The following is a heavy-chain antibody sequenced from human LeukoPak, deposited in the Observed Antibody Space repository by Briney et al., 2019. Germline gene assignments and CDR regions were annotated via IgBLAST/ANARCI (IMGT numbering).Heavy chain of an antibody. D-gene: IGHD1-26*01. J-gene: IGHJ3*02. Sequence: ASVKVSCKASGYTFTSYDINWVRQASGQGLEWMGWMNPNSGNTGYAQKFQGRVTMTRSTSISTAYMELSSLRSEDTAVYYCARANVVGATTDAFDIWGQGTMVTVSS. CDR2: MNPNSGNT. V-gene: IGHV1-8*01. CDR1: GYTFTSYD. CDR3: ARANVVGATTDAFDI.